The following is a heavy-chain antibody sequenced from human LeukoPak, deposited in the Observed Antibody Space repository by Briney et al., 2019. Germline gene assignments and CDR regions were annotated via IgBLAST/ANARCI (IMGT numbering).Heavy chain of an antibody. CDR1: GFTFSGSA. V-gene: IGHV3-23*01. CDR2: ISGSGGNT. CDR3: AKKYSTGLDP. J-gene: IGHJ5*02. D-gene: IGHD1-26*01. Sequence: GGSLRLSCAASGFTFSGSAMHWVRQAPGKGLEWVSDISGSGGNTYYAHSVKGRFTISRDNSKNTLYLQMNSLRAEDTAVYYCAKKYSTGLDPWGQGTLVTVSS.